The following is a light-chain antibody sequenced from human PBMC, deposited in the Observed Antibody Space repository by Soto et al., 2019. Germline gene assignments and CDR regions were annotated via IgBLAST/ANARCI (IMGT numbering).Light chain of an antibody. CDR1: QSVSSSY. J-gene: IGKJ3*01. Sequence: EIVLTQSPGTLSLSPGERATLSCRASQSVSSSYLAWYQQKPGQAPRLLIYGASSRATGIPDRFSGSGSGTDFTLTISRLEPEYFAVYYCQQYGSSLGFTFGPGTKVDIK. V-gene: IGKV3-20*01. CDR2: GAS. CDR3: QQYGSSLGFT.